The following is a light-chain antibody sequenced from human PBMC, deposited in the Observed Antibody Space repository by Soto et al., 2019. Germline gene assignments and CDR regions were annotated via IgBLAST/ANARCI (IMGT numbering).Light chain of an antibody. J-gene: IGKJ1*01. CDR1: QSISSY. V-gene: IGKV1-39*01. CDR3: QQSYSNPRT. CDR2: AAS. Sequence: DIQMTQSPSSLSESVGDRFTITCRASQSISSYLNWYQQKPGKAPKLLIYAASSLQSGVPSRLSGSGSGTDLTITISSMQTEDFETYYCQQSYSNPRTFGHGTKVDIK.